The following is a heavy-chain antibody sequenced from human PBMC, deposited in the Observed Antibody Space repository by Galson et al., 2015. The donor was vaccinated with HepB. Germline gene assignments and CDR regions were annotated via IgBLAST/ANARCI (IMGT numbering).Heavy chain of an antibody. V-gene: IGHV3-66*02. Sequence: SLRLSCAASGLIVSNNYMTWVRQAPGKGLEWVSLIYGGGDTTYADPVRGRFTISRDISKSTLYVQMTSLTTEDTAVYYCASSSDPTRNWHFDLWGRGPLFIVSS. CDR2: IYGGGDT. CDR3: ASSSDPTRNWHFDL. D-gene: IGHD6-19*01. J-gene: IGHJ2*01. CDR1: GLIVSNNY.